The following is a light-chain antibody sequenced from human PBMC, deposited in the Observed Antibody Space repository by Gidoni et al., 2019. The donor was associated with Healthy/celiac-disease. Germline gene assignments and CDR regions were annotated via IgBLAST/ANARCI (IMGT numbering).Light chain of an antibody. CDR3: QQYNSYSPLT. CDR2: KAS. CDR1: PSISSW. Sequence: DIQMTQSPSTLSASVGDRVTITCRASPSISSWLAWYQQKPGKAPKLLIYKASSLERGVPARFSGSGSGTEFTLTISSLQPDDVATYYCQQYNSYSPLTFGGGTKVEIK. V-gene: IGKV1-5*03. J-gene: IGKJ4*01.